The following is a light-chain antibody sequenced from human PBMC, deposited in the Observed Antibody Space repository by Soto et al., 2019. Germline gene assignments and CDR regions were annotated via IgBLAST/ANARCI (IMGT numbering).Light chain of an antibody. CDR3: SSYTSATTVV. V-gene: IGLV2-14*01. Sequence: QSALTQPASVSGSPGQSITISCTGTSSDVGGYNYVSWYQQYPGKVPKLMIYEVSNRPSGVSSRFSGSKSGNTASLTISGLQAEDEADYYCSSYTSATTVVFGGGTKLTVL. CDR2: EVS. J-gene: IGLJ3*02. CDR1: SSDVGGYNY.